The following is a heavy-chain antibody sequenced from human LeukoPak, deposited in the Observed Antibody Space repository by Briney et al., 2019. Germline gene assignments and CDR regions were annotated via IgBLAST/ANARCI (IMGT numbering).Heavy chain of an antibody. CDR3: ARGRGTYYFDY. J-gene: IGHJ4*02. V-gene: IGHV3-53*01. CDR1: GFTVSTNY. Sequence: PGGSLRLSCAASGFTVSTNYMSWVRQAPGKGLEWVSVIYSGGSTYYADSVKGRFTISRDNSKNTLYLQMNSLRAEDTAVYYYARGRGTYYFDYWGLGTLVTVSS. CDR2: IYSGGST. D-gene: IGHD3-10*01.